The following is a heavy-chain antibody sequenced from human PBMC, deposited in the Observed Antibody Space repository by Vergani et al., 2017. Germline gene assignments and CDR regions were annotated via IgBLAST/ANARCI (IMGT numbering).Heavy chain of an antibody. CDR1: GGSIRSHY. D-gene: IGHD1-14*01. V-gene: IGHV4-59*11. Sequence: QEQLQESGPGLVKPSETLSLTCTVPGGSIRSHYWRWIRQSPGKGLEWIGYIYYTGSTKYNPSLKSRVTMSVDTSKNQFSLNLSSVTAADTAMYYCARSRAAPPDIYLFDYWGQGTLVTVSS. J-gene: IGHJ4*02. CDR3: ARSRAAPPDIYLFDY. CDR2: IYYTGST.